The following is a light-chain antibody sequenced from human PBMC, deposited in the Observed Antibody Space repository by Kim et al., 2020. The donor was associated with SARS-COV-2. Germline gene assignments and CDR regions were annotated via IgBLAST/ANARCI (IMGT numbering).Light chain of an antibody. CDR3: QQYNNWPPGVS. J-gene: IGKJ4*01. CDR2: GVS. CDR1: QSVGIS. V-gene: IGKV3-15*01. Sequence: FPGERVTLSCRASQSVGISLAWYQQKPGQAPRLLIYGVSRRATDIPDRFSGSGSGTEFTLTISSLQSEDFGSYYCQQYNNWPPGVSFGGGTKLEI.